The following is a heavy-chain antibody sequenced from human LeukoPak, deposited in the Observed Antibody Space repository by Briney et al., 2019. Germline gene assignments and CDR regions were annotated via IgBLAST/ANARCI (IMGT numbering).Heavy chain of an antibody. Sequence: GGSLRLSCAASGFTFRTYWMHWVRQDPGKGLVWVARMNRDASSISYADSVRGRFTGSGDNARTTMYLQMHSLRAEDTAVYYCARGGVPAGFDIWGQGTMVTVSS. CDR3: ARGGVPAGFDI. CDR2: MNRDASSI. V-gene: IGHV3-74*01. J-gene: IGHJ3*02. D-gene: IGHD6-19*01. CDR1: GFTFRTYW.